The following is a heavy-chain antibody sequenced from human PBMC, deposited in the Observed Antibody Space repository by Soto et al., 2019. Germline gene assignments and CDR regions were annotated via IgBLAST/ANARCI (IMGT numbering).Heavy chain of an antibody. CDR3: ARAPRIVASTAFDY. Sequence: SVKVSCKASGGTFSSYAISWVRQAPGQGLEWMGGIIPIFGTASYAQKFQGRVTITADESTSTAYMELSSLRSEDTAVYYCARAPRIVASTAFDYWGQGTLVTVSS. D-gene: IGHD5-12*01. J-gene: IGHJ4*02. V-gene: IGHV1-69*13. CDR1: GGTFSSYA. CDR2: IIPIFGTA.